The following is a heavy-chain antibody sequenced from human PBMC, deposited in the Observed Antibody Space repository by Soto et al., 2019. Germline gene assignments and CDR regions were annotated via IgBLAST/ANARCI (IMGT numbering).Heavy chain of an antibody. CDR1: GYTFTSYA. CDR2: INAGNGNT. CDR3: ARENRIQLSTYYFDY. V-gene: IGHV1-3*01. J-gene: IGHJ4*02. Sequence: ASVKVSCKASGYTFTSYAMHWVRQAPGQRLEWMGWINAGNGNTKYSQKFQGRVTITRDTSASTAYMELSSLRSEDTAVYYCARENRIQLSTYYFDYWGQGTLVTVSS. D-gene: IGHD5-18*01.